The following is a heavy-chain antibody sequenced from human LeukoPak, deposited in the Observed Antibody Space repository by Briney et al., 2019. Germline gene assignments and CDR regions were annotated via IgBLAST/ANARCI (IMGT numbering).Heavy chain of an antibody. D-gene: IGHD4-23*01. CDR1: GGTFSSYA. Sequence: SVKVSCKASGGTFSSYANSWVRQAPGQGLEWMGGIIPIFGTANYAQKFQGRVTITADESTSTAYMELSSLRSEDTAVYYCARTVVTPTSDAFDIWGQGTMVTVSS. V-gene: IGHV1-69*13. CDR3: ARTVVTPTSDAFDI. CDR2: IIPIFGTA. J-gene: IGHJ3*02.